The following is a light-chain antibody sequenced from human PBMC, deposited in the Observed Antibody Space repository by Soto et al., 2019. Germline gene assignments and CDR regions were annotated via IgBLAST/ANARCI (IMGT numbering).Light chain of an antibody. J-gene: IGLJ2*01. V-gene: IGLV1-40*01. CDR3: QSYDSGPSCSVV. CDR2: GNS. CDR1: SSNIGAGYD. Sequence: QSVLTQPPSVSGAPGQRVTISCTGSSSNIGAGYDVHWYQQLSGTAPKLLIYGNSNRPSGVPDRFSGSNSGTSVSLAITGFRAEDASCYCCQSYDSGPSCSVVFGGGTKLTVL.